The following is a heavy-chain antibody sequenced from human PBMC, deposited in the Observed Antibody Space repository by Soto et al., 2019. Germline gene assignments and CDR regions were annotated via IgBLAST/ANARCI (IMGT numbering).Heavy chain of an antibody. CDR1: GFTFSSYG. V-gene: IGHV3-33*01. D-gene: IGHD6-19*01. Sequence: QVQLVESGGGVVQPGRSLRLSCAASGFTFSSYGMHWVRQAPGKGLEWVAVIWYDGSNKYYADSVKGRFTISRDNSKNTQYLQMNSLRAEDTAVYYCARVAVAGYFDYWGQGTLVTVSS. CDR2: IWYDGSNK. CDR3: ARVAVAGYFDY. J-gene: IGHJ4*02.